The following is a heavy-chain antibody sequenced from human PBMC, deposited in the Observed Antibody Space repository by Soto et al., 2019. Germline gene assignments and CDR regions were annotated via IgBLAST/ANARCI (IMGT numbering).Heavy chain of an antibody. CDR1: GFTFSSYG. CDR2: IWYDGSNK. CDR3: ARDYYGDFSFDY. J-gene: IGHJ4*02. V-gene: IGHV3-33*01. Sequence: QVQLVESGGGVVQPGRSLRLSCAASGFTFSSYGMHWVRQAPGKGLEWVAVIWYDGSNKYYADSVKGRFTISRDNSKNTLYLQMNSLRAEDTAVYYCARDYYGDFSFDYWGQGTLFTVSS. D-gene: IGHD4-17*01.